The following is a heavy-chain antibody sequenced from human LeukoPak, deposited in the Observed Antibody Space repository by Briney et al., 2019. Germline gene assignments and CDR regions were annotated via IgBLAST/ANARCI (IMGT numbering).Heavy chain of an antibody. V-gene: IGHV4-38-2*01. J-gene: IGHJ3*02. CDR2: MYHSGNT. CDR3: ARTYDGVFDI. D-gene: IGHD2-8*01. CDR1: GYSISSGHY. Sequence: PSETLSLTCAVSGYSISSGHYWGWIRQPPGKGLEWIATMYHSGNTYYNPSLKSRVTISVDTSKNQFSLKVTSVTAADTAVYYCARTYDGVFDIWGQGTMVTVSS.